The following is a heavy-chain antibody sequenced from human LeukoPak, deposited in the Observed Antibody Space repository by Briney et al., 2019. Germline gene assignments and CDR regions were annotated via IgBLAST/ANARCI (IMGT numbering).Heavy chain of an antibody. CDR1: GFTFDDYA. J-gene: IGHJ4*02. V-gene: IGHV3-9*01. CDR2: ISWNSGSI. CDR3: ARAAGRRYFDY. Sequence: PGRSLRLSCAASGFTFDDYAMHWVRQAPGKGLEWVSGISWNSGSIGYADSVKGRFTISRDNAKNSLYLQMNSLRAEDTAVYYCARAAGRRYFDYWGQGTLVTVSS.